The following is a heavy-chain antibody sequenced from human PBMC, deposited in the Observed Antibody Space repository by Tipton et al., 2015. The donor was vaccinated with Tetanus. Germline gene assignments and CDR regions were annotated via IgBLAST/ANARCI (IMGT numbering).Heavy chain of an antibody. V-gene: IGHV3-11*01. J-gene: IGHJ3*02. D-gene: IGHD3-22*01. CDR3: GRAIYDRTDAFDI. CDR1: GFSFSDHF. CDR2: IGHSGTNI. Sequence: SLRLSCGASGFSFSDHFMTWIRQAPGKGLEWVSYIGHSGTNIYYAHSVKGRFTISRDNSKNSVYLYLTSLRAEDTALYYCGRAIYDRTDAFDIWGQGTLVTVSS.